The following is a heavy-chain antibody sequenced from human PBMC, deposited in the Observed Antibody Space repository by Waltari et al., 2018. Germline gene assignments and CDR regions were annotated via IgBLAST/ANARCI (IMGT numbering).Heavy chain of an antibody. CDR3: TTLRVTAFRDY. Sequence: VQLVQSGAEVKKPGSSVKVSCKASGGTFSSYPISWVRQAPGKGLEWVGQIKRKNDGGTTDYAAPGKGRFTISRDETKSTLYLQMNSMKTEDTAVYYCTTLRVTAFRDYWGQGTLVTVSS. J-gene: IGHJ4*02. CDR1: GGTFSSYP. CDR2: IKRKNDGGTT. V-gene: IGHV3-15*01. D-gene: IGHD3-10*01.